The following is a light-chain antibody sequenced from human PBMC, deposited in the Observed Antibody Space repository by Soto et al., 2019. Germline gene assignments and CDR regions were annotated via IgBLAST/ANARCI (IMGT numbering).Light chain of an antibody. J-gene: IGLJ1*01. V-gene: IGLV1-40*01. Sequence: VVTPAPPGSRAPGQRGNILFTWSSSNHGAGYDVHWSQRLPGTAPKVIIYGNSSPPSGVHDRFSGSKSDTSASQAITGLQAEDEADYYCQSYDSSLSAPYVFGTGTKVTVL. CDR3: QSYDSSLSAPYV. CDR1: SSNHGAGYD. CDR2: GNS.